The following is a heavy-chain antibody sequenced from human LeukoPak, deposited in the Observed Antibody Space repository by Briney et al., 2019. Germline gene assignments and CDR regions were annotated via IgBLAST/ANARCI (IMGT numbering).Heavy chain of an antibody. CDR3: ARVGLIAAAGTPDY. CDR2: ISASGRDT. V-gene: IGHV3-21*05. CDR1: GFTFSSYS. J-gene: IGHJ4*02. Sequence: PGGSLRLSCAASGFTFSSYSMSWIRQAPGKGLEWISYISASGRDTYYADSVKGRFTTSRDNAKNSLYLQMNSLRAEDTAVYYCARVGLIAAAGTPDYWGQGTLVTVSS. D-gene: IGHD6-13*01.